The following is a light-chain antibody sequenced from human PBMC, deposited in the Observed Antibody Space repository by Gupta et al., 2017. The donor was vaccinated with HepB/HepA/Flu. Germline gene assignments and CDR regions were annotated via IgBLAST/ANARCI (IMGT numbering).Light chain of an antibody. CDR2: DAS. CDR1: QSVSSY. CDR3: QQRSNWHT. J-gene: IGKJ4*01. V-gene: IGKV3-11*01. Sequence: EIVLTQSPATLSLSPGERATLSCRASQSVSSYLAWYQQKPGQAPRLLIYDASNRATGIPARFSGSGSGTDFTLTISSREPEDFAVYYCQQRSNWHTFGGGTKVEIK.